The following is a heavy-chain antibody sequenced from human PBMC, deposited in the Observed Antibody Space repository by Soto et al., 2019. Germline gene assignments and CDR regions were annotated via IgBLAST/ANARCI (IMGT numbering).Heavy chain of an antibody. CDR3: ARGPIYDFWSGYYYGMDV. J-gene: IGHJ6*02. CDR2: IYTSGST. CDR1: GGSISSYY. D-gene: IGHD3-3*01. Sequence: QVQLQESGPGLVKPSETLSLTCTVSGGSISSYYWSWIRQPAGKGLEWIGRIYTSGSTNYNPSLKSRVNMSVDTSKNQFSLKLSSVTAADTAVYYCARGPIYDFWSGYYYGMDVWGQGTTVTVSS. V-gene: IGHV4-4*07.